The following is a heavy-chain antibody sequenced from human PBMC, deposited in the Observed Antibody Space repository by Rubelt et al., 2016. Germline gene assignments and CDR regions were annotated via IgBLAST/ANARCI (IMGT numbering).Heavy chain of an antibody. V-gene: IGHV1-18*01. Sequence: SYGISWVRQAPGQGLEWMGWISAYNGNTNYAQKLQGRVTMTTDTSTSTAYMELRSLRSDETAVYYCARPQGKITETFLTLYYYYAMDVWGQGTTVTVSS. CDR2: ISAYNGNT. CDR1: SYG. D-gene: IGHD1-7*01. J-gene: IGHJ6*02. CDR3: ARPQGKITETFLTLYYYYAMDV.